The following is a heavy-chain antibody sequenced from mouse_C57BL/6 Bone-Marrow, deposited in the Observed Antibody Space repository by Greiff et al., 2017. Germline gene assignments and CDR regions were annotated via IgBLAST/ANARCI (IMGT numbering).Heavy chain of an antibody. D-gene: IGHD2-3*01. CDR3: ARGYDGYYSMDY. V-gene: IGHV5-9*01. CDR1: GFTFSSYT. CDR2: ISGGGGNT. J-gene: IGHJ4*01. Sequence: EVKVVESGGGLVKPGGSLKLSCAASGFTFSSYTMSWVRQTPEKRLEWVATISGGGGNTYYPDSVKGRFTISRDNAKNTLYLQMSSLRSEDTALYYCARGYDGYYSMDYWGQGTSVTVSS.